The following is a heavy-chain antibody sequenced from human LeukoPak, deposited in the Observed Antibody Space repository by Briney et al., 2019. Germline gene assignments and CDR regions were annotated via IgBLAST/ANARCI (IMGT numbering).Heavy chain of an antibody. D-gene: IGHD3-22*01. CDR1: GFSLIDYW. V-gene: IGHV3-7*01. J-gene: IGHJ4*02. CDR2: IKFDGSEI. CDR3: TRDLNHDSSG. Sequence: GGSLRLSCAASGFSLIDYWMTWVRQAPGKGLECVGNIKFDGSEIYYLDSVRGRFSISRDNAKNSLYLQMNRLRVEDTAVYYCTRDLNHDSSGWGQGTLVTVSS.